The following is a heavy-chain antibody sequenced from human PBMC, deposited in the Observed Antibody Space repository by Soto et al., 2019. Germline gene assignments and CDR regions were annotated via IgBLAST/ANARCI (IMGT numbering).Heavy chain of an antibody. CDR3: ARDDGGCSSTSCYLSVWFDP. V-gene: IGHV1-18*01. D-gene: IGHD2-2*01. Sequence: ASVKVSCKASGYTFTSYGISWVRQAPGQGLEWMGWISAYNGNTNYAQKLQGRVTMTTDTSTSTAYMELRSLRSDDTAVYYCARDDGGCSSTSCYLSVWFDPWGKGTLVTVSS. CDR1: GYTFTSYG. J-gene: IGHJ5*02. CDR2: ISAYNGNT.